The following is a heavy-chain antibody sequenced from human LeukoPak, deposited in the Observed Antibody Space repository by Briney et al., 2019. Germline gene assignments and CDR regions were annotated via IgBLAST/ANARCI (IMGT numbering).Heavy chain of an antibody. CDR1: GYTFTGYY. CDR2: INPNSGGT. J-gene: IGHJ3*02. V-gene: IGHV1-2*02. Sequence: GASVKVSCKASGYTFTGYYMHWVRQAPGQGLEWMGWINPNSGGTNYAQKFQGRVTMTRDTSISTAYMELSRLRSDDTAVYYCARDGITGTPWAFDIWGQGTMVTVSS. CDR3: ARDGITGTPWAFDI. D-gene: IGHD1-7*01.